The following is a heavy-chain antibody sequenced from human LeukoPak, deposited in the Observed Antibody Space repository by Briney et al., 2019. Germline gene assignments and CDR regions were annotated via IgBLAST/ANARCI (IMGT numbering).Heavy chain of an antibody. Sequence: ASVNVSCKASGYTFTGYYMHWVRQAPGQGLEWMGWISAYNGNTNYAQRLQGRVTMTTDTSTSTAYMELRSLRSDDTAVYYCARDLGLDYWGQGTLVTVSS. D-gene: IGHD3-16*01. CDR1: GYTFTGYY. CDR2: ISAYNGNT. J-gene: IGHJ4*02. V-gene: IGHV1-18*04. CDR3: ARDLGLDY.